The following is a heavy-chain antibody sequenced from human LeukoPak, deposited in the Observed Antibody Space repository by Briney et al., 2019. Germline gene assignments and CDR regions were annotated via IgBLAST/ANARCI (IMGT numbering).Heavy chain of an antibody. J-gene: IGHJ6*02. D-gene: IGHD6-13*01. CDR2: ISSGSTII. V-gene: IGHV3-48*04. CDR1: GFTFSSHS. Sequence: GGSLRLSCAASGFTFSSHSMNWVRQAPGKGLEWVSYISSGSTIIHYADSVKGRFTISRDNAKNTLYLQMNSLRAEDTAVYYCARGGPISSSWYRYYYYGMDVWGQGTTVTVSS. CDR3: ARGGPISSSWYRYYYYGMDV.